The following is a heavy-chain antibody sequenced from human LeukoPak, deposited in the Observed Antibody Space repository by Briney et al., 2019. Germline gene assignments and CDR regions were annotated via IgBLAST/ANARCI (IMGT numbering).Heavy chain of an antibody. CDR2: IKQDGSEK. CDR1: GFTFSSYW. Sequence: PGGSLRLSCAASGFTFSSYWMSWVRQAPGKGLEWMANIKQDGSEKYYVDSVKGRFTISRDNAKNTLYLQMNSLRAEDTAVYYCAKGAPGYSSGPEYFQHWGQGTLVTVSS. V-gene: IGHV3-7*03. D-gene: IGHD6-19*01. J-gene: IGHJ1*01. CDR3: AKGAPGYSSGPEYFQH.